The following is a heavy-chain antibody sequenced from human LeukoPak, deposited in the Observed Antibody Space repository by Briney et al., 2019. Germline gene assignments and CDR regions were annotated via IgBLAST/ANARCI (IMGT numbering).Heavy chain of an antibody. J-gene: IGHJ4*02. CDR2: IWYDGSNK. Sequence: GGSLRLSCAASGFTFSSNGMHWVRQAPGKGLEWVAVIWYDGSNKYYADSVKGRFTISRDNSKNTLYLQMNSLRAEDTAVYYCVRDLYYYDSSGEYWGQGTLVTVSS. CDR3: VRDLYYYDSSGEY. V-gene: IGHV3-33*01. CDR1: GFTFSSNG. D-gene: IGHD3-22*01.